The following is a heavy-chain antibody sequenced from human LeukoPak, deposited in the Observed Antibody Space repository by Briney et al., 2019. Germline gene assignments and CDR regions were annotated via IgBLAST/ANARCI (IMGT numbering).Heavy chain of an antibody. CDR2: INPSGGST. D-gene: IGHD4-17*01. CDR3: ATAATPYGCFDP. CDR1: GYTFTNYY. Sequence: ASVKVSCKASGYTFTNYYMHWVRQAPGQGLEWMVIINPSGGSTSSAQKFQGRVTMTRDTSTNTVYMELSSLTSEDTAVYYCATAATPYGCFDPWGQGTLVTVSS. V-gene: IGHV1-46*01. J-gene: IGHJ5*02.